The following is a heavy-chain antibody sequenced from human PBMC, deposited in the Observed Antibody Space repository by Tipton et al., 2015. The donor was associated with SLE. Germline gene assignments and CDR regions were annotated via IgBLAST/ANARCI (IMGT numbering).Heavy chain of an antibody. Sequence: SGFTFSSFAMHWVRQTPGKGLEWLAFIWFDGSNTNYADSVKGRFTISRDNSKDTLYLQMDGLRAEDTAVYYCARDLGLLRFLEWSPDYWGQGTLVTVSS. D-gene: IGHD3-3*01. V-gene: IGHV3-33*01. CDR1: GFTFSSFA. CDR3: ARDLGLLRFLEWSPDY. J-gene: IGHJ4*02. CDR2: IWFDGSNT.